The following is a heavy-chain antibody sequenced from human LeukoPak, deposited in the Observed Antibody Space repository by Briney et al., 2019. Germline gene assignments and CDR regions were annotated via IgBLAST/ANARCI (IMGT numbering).Heavy chain of an antibody. Sequence: RTGGSLRLSCVASGFPFSNYPITTVRQAPGKGLEWVSVISGSSSVTSYADSVKRRFTISSDNSKNTLYLQMNSLRDEDTATYYCAKDRATSVARVYDYWGQGTLVTVSS. CDR2: ISGSSSVT. V-gene: IGHV3-23*01. J-gene: IGHJ4*02. CDR3: AKDRATSVARVYDY. CDR1: GFPFSNYP. D-gene: IGHD2-21*01.